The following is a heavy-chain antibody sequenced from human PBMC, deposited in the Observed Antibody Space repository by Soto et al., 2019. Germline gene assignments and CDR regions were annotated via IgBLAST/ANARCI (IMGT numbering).Heavy chain of an antibody. J-gene: IGHJ4*02. Sequence: SETLSLTCTVSGGSMSTYYWSWIRQSPGKGLEWIGYIYYSGSTKYGPSLKSRATISVDTTKNQFSLKLTSVTAADTAVYYCASRAVDKSRGGEYWGQGTLVTVSS. V-gene: IGHV4-59*08. D-gene: IGHD5-12*01. CDR3: ASRAVDKSRGGEY. CDR2: IYYSGST. CDR1: GGSMSTYY.